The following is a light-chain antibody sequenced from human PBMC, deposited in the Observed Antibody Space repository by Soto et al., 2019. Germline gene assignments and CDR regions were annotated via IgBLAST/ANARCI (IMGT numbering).Light chain of an antibody. CDR2: EVS. V-gene: IGLV2-14*01. CDR3: SSYTSSTTLWV. CDR1: SSDVGGYNY. J-gene: IGLJ3*02. Sequence: QSVLTQPASVSGSPGQSITISCSGTSSDVGGYNYVSWYQHYPGKAPKLMIYEVSNRPSGVPNRFSGSKSGNTASLTISGLQAEDEADYYCSSYTSSTTLWVFGGGTKVTVL.